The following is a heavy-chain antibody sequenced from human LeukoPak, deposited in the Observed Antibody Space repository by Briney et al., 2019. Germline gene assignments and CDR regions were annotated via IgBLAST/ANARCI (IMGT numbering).Heavy chain of an antibody. D-gene: IGHD6-13*01. V-gene: IGHV4-4*07. CDR3: ARAAGAAGGQYFDY. J-gene: IGHJ4*02. CDR2: IYTNGDT. CDR1: GGSISGYY. Sequence: SETLSLTCTVSGGSISGYYWSWLRQPAGQGLEWSGRIYTNGDTRYNPSLKSRVTISVDTSKNQLSLKLRPVTAADTAVYYCARAAGAAGGQYFDYWGQGTLVTVSS.